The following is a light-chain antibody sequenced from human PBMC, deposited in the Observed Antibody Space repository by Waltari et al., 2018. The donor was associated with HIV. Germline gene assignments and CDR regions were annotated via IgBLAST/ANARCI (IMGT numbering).Light chain of an antibody. CDR3: SSYAGNNILV. CDR1: TSDVGGYHY. Sequence: QSALTQPPSASGSPGQSVTISCTATTSDVGGYHYVSWYQHHPGKAPKLMIYEVSNRPSGVPDRFSGSKSGNTASLTVSGLQADDEADYYCSSYAGNNILVFGGGTKLTVL. V-gene: IGLV2-8*01. CDR2: EVS. J-gene: IGLJ2*01.